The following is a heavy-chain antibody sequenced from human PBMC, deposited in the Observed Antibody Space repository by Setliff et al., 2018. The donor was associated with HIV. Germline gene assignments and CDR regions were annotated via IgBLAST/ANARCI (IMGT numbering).Heavy chain of an antibody. CDR2: GYTKTDGGTT. D-gene: IGHD6-13*01. Sequence: PGGSLRLSCVASGFSFSNAWMDWVRQAPGKGLEWVGRGYTKTDGGTTDYAAPVKGRFTISRDDSKNTLCLQMNSLKTEDTAVYYCTTDPSSRGYWGQGALVTVSS. V-gene: IGHV3-15*07. CDR1: GFSFSNAW. CDR3: TTDPSSRGY. J-gene: IGHJ4*02.